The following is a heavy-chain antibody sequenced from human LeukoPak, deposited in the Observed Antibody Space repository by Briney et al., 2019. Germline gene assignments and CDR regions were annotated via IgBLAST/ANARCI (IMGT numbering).Heavy chain of an antibody. Sequence: GGSLRLSCAASGFTFSSYGMHWVRQAPGKGLEWVAVISYDGSNKYYADSVKGRFTISRDNSKNTLYLQMNSLRAEDTAVYYCAKDRVGYYYGSGSYYPGDWGQGTLVTVSS. CDR3: AKDRVGYYYGSGSYYPGD. D-gene: IGHD3-10*01. J-gene: IGHJ4*02. CDR1: GFTFSSYG. V-gene: IGHV3-30*18. CDR2: ISYDGSNK.